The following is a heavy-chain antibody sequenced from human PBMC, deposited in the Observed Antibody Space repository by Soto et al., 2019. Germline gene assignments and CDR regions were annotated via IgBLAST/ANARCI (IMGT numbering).Heavy chain of an antibody. Sequence: QLQLQESGSGLVKPSQTLSLTCAVSGGSITSGGYSWSWIRQPPGKGLEWIANIYHSGSTYYNPSLKSRVTISLNRSNNQFYLDLSSVTAADTAVYYCARVVVVPAIWGDYSDSWGQGTLVTVSS. CDR1: GGSITSGGYS. V-gene: IGHV4-30-2*01. J-gene: IGHJ4*02. CDR3: ARVVVVPAIWGDYSDS. CDR2: IYHSGST. D-gene: IGHD2-15*01.